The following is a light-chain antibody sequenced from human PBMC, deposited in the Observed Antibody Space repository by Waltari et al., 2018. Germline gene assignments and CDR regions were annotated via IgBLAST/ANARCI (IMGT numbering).Light chain of an antibody. CDR3: MQALQIPCT. CDR2: SVS. V-gene: IGKV2-28*01. CDR1: QSLGNNY. J-gene: IGKJ1*01. Sequence: DIVMTQSPLSLSVTPGEPASISCRSSQSLGNNYLDWYVQKPGQSPQLLIHSVSNRASVVPNRFSGSRSGTDFTLKISRVEAEDVGVYFCMQALQIPCTFGQGTRVEIK.